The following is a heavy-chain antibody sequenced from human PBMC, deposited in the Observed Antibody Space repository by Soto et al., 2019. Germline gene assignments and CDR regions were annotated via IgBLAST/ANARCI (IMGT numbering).Heavy chain of an antibody. CDR1: GASISSSSYY. CDR2: IYYNGAT. J-gene: IGHJ4*02. Sequence: QVQLQESGPGLVTPSETLSLTCTVSGASISSSSYYWGWFRQPPGKGLEYIVTIYYNGATIFNPSLKIRLSVSVDTYKNQFSLQQSSVTSADNAVYSCASQRGTTTWSYPEYWGQGTRVTF. CDR3: ASQRGTTTWSYPEY. V-gene: IGHV4-39*01. D-gene: IGHD3-16*01.